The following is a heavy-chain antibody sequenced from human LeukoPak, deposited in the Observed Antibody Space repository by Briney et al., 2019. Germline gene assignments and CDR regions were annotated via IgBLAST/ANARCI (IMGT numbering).Heavy chain of an antibody. D-gene: IGHD6-6*01. CDR1: GYTFTSYG. Sequence: GASVNVSCKASGYTFTSYGISWVRQAPGQGLEWMGWISAYNGNTNYAQKLQGRATMTTDTSTSTAYMELRSLRSDDTAVYYCARDLQPYSSSSSVPYYYYYGMDVWGQGTTVTVSS. CDR3: ARDLQPYSSSSSVPYYYYYGMDV. J-gene: IGHJ6*02. V-gene: IGHV1-18*01. CDR2: ISAYNGNT.